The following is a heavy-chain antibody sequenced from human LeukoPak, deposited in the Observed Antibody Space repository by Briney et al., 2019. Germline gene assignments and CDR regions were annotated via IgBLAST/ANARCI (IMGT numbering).Heavy chain of an antibody. D-gene: IGHD2-2*02. CDR3: ARGLYNTYPEDY. V-gene: IGHV1-2*02. CDR2: ISPNTGAT. Sequence: ASVKVSCKTSGYTLTGYYLHWVRQAPGHGLEWMGWISPNTGATKYAEKFQGRVAMTRDTSISIGYMELSRLRSDDTAVYYCARGLYNTYPEDYWGQGTLVTVSS. J-gene: IGHJ4*02. CDR1: GYTLTGYY.